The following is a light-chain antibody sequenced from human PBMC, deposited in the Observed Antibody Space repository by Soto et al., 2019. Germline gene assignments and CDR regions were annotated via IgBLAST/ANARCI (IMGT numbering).Light chain of an antibody. CDR3: QQYGSSPIA. CDR1: QGVASRY. Sequence: EIVLTQSPGTLSLSPGERATLSCRASQGVASRYLAWYQQRPGQAPRLLIYGASTRATGIPDRFSGSGLGTDFTLTISRLEPEDFAVYYCQQYGSSPIAFGPGTRLEIK. CDR2: GAS. V-gene: IGKV3-20*01. J-gene: IGKJ5*01.